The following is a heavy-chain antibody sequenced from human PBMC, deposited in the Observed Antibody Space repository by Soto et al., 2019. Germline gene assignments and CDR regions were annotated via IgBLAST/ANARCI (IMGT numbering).Heavy chain of an antibody. J-gene: IGHJ4*02. CDR2: IYSGGST. CDR1: GFTVSSNY. D-gene: IGHD3-22*01. Sequence: AGGSLRLSCAASGFTVSSNYMSWVRQAPGKGLEWVSVIYSGGSTYYADSVKGRFTISRDNSKNTLYLQMNSLRAEDTAVYYCASNYDSSTYYVYWGQGTLVTVSS. CDR3: ASNYDSSTYYVY. V-gene: IGHV3-53*01.